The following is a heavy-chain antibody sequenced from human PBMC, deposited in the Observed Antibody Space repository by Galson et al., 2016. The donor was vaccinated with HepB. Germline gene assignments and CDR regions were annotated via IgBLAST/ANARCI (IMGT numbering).Heavy chain of an antibody. CDR3: ARDEGFYNGMDV. J-gene: IGHJ6*02. D-gene: IGHD2/OR15-2a*01. Sequence: SETLSLTCTVSSGFVSSGGYYWSWVRQSPGKGLEWIGYIQNPGSTNYNPSLKGRVTISIDRSKNQFFLELTSVTAADTAVYYCARDEGFYNGMDVWGQGTTVTVSS. CDR1: SGFVSSGGYY. V-gene: IGHV4-61*08. CDR2: IQNPGST.